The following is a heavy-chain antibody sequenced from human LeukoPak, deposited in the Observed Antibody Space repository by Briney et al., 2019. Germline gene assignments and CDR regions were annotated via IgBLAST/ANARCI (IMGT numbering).Heavy chain of an antibody. Sequence: PGGSLRLSCAASGFAFSSYAMNWVRQAPGRGLEWASGFSGSGGTTYYADSVKGRFTISGDNSKNTLYLQMNSLRAEDTAVYYCANGNRCTSPNCLGYYYFYMDVWGKGTTVTVSS. CDR2: FSGSGGTT. CDR1: GFAFSSYA. D-gene: IGHD2-8*01. J-gene: IGHJ6*03. CDR3: ANGNRCTSPNCLGYYYFYMDV. V-gene: IGHV3-23*01.